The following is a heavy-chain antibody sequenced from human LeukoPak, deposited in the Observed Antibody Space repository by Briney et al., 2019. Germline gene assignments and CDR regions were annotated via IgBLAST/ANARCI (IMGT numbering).Heavy chain of an antibody. CDR3: AKGSDDSSGYYYRYYYYYMDV. Sequence: PGRSLRLSCAASGFTFSSYGMHWVRQAPGKGLEWVSAISGSGGSTNYADSVKGRFTISRDNSKNTLYLQMNSLRAEDTAVYYCAKGSDDSSGYYYRYYYYYMDVWGKGTTVTVSS. V-gene: IGHV3-23*01. CDR2: ISGSGGST. J-gene: IGHJ6*03. CDR1: GFTFSSYG. D-gene: IGHD3-22*01.